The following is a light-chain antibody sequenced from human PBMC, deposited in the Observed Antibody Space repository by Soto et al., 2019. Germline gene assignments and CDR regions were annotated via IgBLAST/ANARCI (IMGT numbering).Light chain of an antibody. CDR2: VNSDGSH. Sequence: QPVLTQSPSASASLGASVKLTCTLSSVHSNYAIAWHQQQSEKGPRYLMKVNSDGSHSKGDGIPDRFSGSSSGAERYLSISSLQSEDEADYYCQTWATGSYVFGTGTKVTVL. V-gene: IGLV4-69*01. CDR3: QTWATGSYV. CDR1: SVHSNYA. J-gene: IGLJ1*01.